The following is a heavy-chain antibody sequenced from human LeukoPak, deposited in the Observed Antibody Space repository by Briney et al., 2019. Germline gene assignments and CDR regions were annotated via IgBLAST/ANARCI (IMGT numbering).Heavy chain of an antibody. CDR2: IRYDGSNK. CDR1: GFTFSSYG. J-gene: IGHJ4*02. V-gene: IGHV3-30*02. Sequence: PGGSLRLSCAASGFTFSSYGMHWVRQAPGKGLEWVAFIRYDGSNKYYADSVKGRFTISRDNSKNTLYLQMNSLRAEDTAVYYCAKDDGIVVVPAIDYWGQGTLVTVSS. CDR3: AKDDGIVVVPAIDY. D-gene: IGHD2-2*01.